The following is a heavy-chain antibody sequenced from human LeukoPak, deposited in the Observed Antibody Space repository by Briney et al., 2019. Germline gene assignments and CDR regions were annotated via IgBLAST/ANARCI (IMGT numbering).Heavy chain of an antibody. V-gene: IGHV3-74*01. D-gene: IGHD1-26*01. Sequence: HSGGSLRLSCAASGFTFTSYWMHWVRHAPGKGLVWVSRINSDGGSTNYADSVKGRFTISRDNAKNTLFLQMNSLRAEDTAVYYCARAQVGATPPYVDYWGQGTLVTVSS. CDR2: INSDGGST. CDR1: GFTFTSYW. CDR3: ARAQVGATPPYVDY. J-gene: IGHJ4*02.